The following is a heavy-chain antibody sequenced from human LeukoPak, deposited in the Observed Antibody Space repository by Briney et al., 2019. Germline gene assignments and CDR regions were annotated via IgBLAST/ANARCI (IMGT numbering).Heavy chain of an antibody. J-gene: IGHJ6*03. D-gene: IGHD6-6*01. CDR2: ISYDGSNK. CDR1: GFTFSSYG. Sequence: GGSLRLSCAASGFTFSSYGMHWVRQAPGKGLEWVAVISYDGSNKYYADSVKGRFTISRDNSKNTLYLQMNSLRAEDTAVYYCAKDGRSSSSYHYYYMDVWGKGTTVTVSS. CDR3: AKDGRSSSSYHYYYMDV. V-gene: IGHV3-30*18.